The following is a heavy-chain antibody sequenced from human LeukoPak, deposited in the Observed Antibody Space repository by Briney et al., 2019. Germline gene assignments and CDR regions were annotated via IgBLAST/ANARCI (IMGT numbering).Heavy chain of an antibody. D-gene: IGHD3-10*01. CDR1: GASFRGYY. CDR3: ARGGSYYGSGSYPDY. CDR2: INHSGST. V-gene: IGHV4-34*01. J-gene: IGHJ4*02. Sequence: SETLSLTCAVYGASFRGYYWSWIRQPPGKGLEWIGEINHSGSTNYNPSLKSRVTMSLDTSKNQFSLKLNSVTAADTAVYYCARGGSYYGSGSYPDYWGQGTLVTVSS.